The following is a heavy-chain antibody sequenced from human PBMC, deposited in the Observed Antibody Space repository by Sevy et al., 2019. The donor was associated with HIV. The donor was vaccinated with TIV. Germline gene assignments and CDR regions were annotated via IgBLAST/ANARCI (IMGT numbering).Heavy chain of an antibody. CDR1: GGSISSGSYY. D-gene: IGHD1-1*01. CDR2: IYTSGST. Sequence: SETLSLTCTVSGGSISSGSYYWSWIRQPAGKGLEWIGRIYTSGSTNYNPSLKSRVTMSVDTSKNQFSLKLSSVTAADTAVYYCAGEGDTVPRNGYYYYYGMDVWGQGTTVTVSS. J-gene: IGHJ6*02. V-gene: IGHV4-61*02. CDR3: AGEGDTVPRNGYYYYYGMDV.